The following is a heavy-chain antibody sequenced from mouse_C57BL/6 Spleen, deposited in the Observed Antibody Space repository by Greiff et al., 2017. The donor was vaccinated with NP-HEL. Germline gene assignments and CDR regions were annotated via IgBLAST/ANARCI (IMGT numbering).Heavy chain of an antibody. J-gene: IGHJ4*01. CDR3: ASGGYYAMDY. V-gene: IGHV3-6*01. D-gene: IGHD1-1*02. CDR1: GYSITSGYY. Sequence: VQLKESGPGLVKPSQSLSLTCSVTGYSITSGYYWNWIRQFPGNKLEWMGYISYDGSNNYNPSLKNRISITRDTAKNQFFLKLNSVTTEDTATYYCASGGYYAMDYWGQGTSVTVSS. CDR2: ISYDGSN.